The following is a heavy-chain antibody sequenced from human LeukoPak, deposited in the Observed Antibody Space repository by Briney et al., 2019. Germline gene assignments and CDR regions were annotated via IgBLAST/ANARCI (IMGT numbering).Heavy chain of an antibody. CDR1: GESFSGYY. CDR2: QSQWKH. J-gene: IGHJ4*02. Sequence: SETLSLTCAVYGESFSGYYWSWIRQSPGKGLEWIGGNQSQWKHQLQPVPQESGHHVSGHGQEPVLPGLSSVTAADTALYYCARGERYDILPSGYFQYWGQGTLVTVSS. V-gene: IGHV4-34*01. D-gene: IGHD3-9*01. CDR3: ARGERYDILPSGYFQY.